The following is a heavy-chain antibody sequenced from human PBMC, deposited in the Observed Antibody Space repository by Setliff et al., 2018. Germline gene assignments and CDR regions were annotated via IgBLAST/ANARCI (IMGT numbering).Heavy chain of an antibody. V-gene: IGHV1-2*06. J-gene: IGHJ4*02. CDR2: FNPNSGDT. Sequence: ASVKVSCKASGYIFTGYYIHWVRQAPGQGLEWMGRFNPNSGDTNSAQKFQGRVTMTRDTSISTAYMELSRLKYDDTAVYYCVRDPKLVGAPERALDYRGQGTQVTVSS. CDR1: GYIFTGYY. D-gene: IGHD1-26*01. CDR3: VRDPKLVGAPERALDY.